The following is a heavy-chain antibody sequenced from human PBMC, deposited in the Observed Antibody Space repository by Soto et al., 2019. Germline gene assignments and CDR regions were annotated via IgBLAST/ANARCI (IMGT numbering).Heavy chain of an antibody. Sequence: PSGTLSLTCTVSGGSISSYYWSWILQPPGKGLEWIGYIYYSGSTNYNPSLKSRVTISVDTSKNQFSLKLSSVTAADTAVYYCVRVNNGWFGELLYPGRYYYYYYMDVWGKGTTVTVSS. CDR1: GGSISSYY. D-gene: IGHD3-10*01. CDR2: IYYSGST. V-gene: IGHV4-59*01. CDR3: VRVNNGWFGELLYPGRYYYYYYMDV. J-gene: IGHJ6*03.